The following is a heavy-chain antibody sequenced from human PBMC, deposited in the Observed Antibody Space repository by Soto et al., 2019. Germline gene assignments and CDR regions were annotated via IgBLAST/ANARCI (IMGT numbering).Heavy chain of an antibody. J-gene: IGHJ4*02. D-gene: IGHD3-10*02. Sequence: SGFTFSSYSMNWVRQAPGKGLEWVSSISSSSSYIYYADSVKGRFTISRDNAKNSLYLQMNSLRAEDTAVYYCASLFRDDYWGQGTLVTVSS. CDR1: GFTFSSYS. V-gene: IGHV3-21*01. CDR2: ISSSSSYI. CDR3: ASLFRDDY.